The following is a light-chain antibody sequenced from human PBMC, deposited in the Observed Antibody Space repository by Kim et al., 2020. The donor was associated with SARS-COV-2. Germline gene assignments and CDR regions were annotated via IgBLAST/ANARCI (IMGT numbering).Light chain of an antibody. CDR1: SSDVGGYNY. V-gene: IGLV2-8*01. Sequence: GQSVTISCTVTSSDVGGYNYVSWYQQHPGKAPKLMIYEVSKRPSGVPDRFSGSKSGNTASLTVSGLQAEDEADYYCSSYAGSNNLVFGGGTQLAVL. CDR2: EVS. J-gene: IGLJ2*01. CDR3: SSYAGSNNLV.